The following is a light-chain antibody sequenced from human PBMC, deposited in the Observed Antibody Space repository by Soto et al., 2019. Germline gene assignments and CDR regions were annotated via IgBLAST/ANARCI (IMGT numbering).Light chain of an antibody. CDR1: SSDVGGYNY. CDR3: SSYTSSSNGV. J-gene: IGLJ1*01. Sequence: QSVLTQPASVSGSPGQSITISCTGTSSDVGGYNYVSWYQQHPGKAPKLMIYEVSNRPSGVSNRFSGSKSGNTASLTISGLQAEDEADYYCSSYTSSSNGVFGTGTKLTVL. V-gene: IGLV2-14*01. CDR2: EVS.